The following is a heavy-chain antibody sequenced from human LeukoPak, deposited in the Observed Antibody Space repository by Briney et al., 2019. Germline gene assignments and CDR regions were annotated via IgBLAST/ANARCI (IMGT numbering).Heavy chain of an antibody. Sequence: SGGSLRLSCAASGFTFSSYSMNWVRQAPGKGLEWVSSISSSSSYIYYGDSVKGRFTISRDNSKNTLYLQMNSLRAEDTAVYYCARGVVPAANVAYWGQGTLVTVSS. V-gene: IGHV3-21*01. J-gene: IGHJ4*02. CDR1: GFTFSSYS. D-gene: IGHD2-2*01. CDR3: ARGVVPAANVAY. CDR2: ISSSSSYI.